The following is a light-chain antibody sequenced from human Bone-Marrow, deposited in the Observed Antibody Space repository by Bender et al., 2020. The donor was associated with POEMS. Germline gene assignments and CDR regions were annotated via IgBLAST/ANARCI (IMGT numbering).Light chain of an antibody. CDR1: DLGDKY. J-gene: IGLJ2*01. V-gene: IGLV3-1*01. CDR3: QGWYTCSVI. Sequence: SYEVTQPPSVSVSPGQTASITCSGDDLGDKYVAWYQQKPGQSPVLVIYQDTKRPSGIPERFSCSNSGNTATLTISGTQAMGEADYYCQGWYTCSVIFGGGTKLTVL. CDR2: QDT.